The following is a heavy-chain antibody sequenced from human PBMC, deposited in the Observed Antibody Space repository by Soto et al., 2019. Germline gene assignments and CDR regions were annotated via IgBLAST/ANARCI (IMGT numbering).Heavy chain of an antibody. J-gene: IGHJ5*02. CDR1: GGTVASSHW. CDR2: VYHTGDT. V-gene: IGHV4-4*02. D-gene: IGHD2-21*02. CDR3: AREIVTAGGNNYFDP. Sequence: PSETLSLTCGVSGGTVASSHWWSWVRQSPGRGLEWIGNVYHTGDTNFNPSLQSRVTFSVDKSNNQFSLWLTSVTAADTAVYFCAREIVTAGGNNYFDPWGPGTLVTVSS.